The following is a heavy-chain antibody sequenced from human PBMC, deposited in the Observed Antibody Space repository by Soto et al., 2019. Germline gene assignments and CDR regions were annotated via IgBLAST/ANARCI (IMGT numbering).Heavy chain of an antibody. CDR2: ISVSNGNT. Sequence: ASVKVSCKASGYTFSTYGITWVRQAPGQGLEWLGWISVSNGNTNYAQNLQGRLTMTTDTATSTAYMELRRLRSADTAVYYCARFRSYWFDPWGQGTLVTVSS. CDR3: ARFRSYWFDP. J-gene: IGHJ5*02. V-gene: IGHV1-18*01. CDR1: GYTFSTYG.